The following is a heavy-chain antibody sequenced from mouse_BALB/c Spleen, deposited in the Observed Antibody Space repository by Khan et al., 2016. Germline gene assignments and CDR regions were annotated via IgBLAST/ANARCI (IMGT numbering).Heavy chain of an antibody. V-gene: IGHV1S34*01. J-gene: IGHJ3*01. CDR3: ARRGYTYDGAVFAY. CDR1: GYSFTSYV. CDR2: ISCYNGAT. D-gene: IGHD2-14*01. Sequence: LMKTGASVKISCKASGYSFTSYVMNWVKQSHGKSLEWMGYISCYNGATSYNQKFKGKVTFTVDTSASTAYMQFNSLTSEDSAVYYCARRGYTYDGAVFAYWGQGTLVTVSA.